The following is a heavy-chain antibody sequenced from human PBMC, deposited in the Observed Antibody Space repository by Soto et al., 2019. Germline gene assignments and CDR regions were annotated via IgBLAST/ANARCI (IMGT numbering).Heavy chain of an antibody. Sequence: GGSLRLSCAASGFTFSMYWMRWVRQVPGKGPEWVSRINDDGISTNYADSVKGRFTISRDNAKNTLYLQMNALRVEDTAVYYCTRGPRSTSTGTGAFWGQGTLVTVSS. CDR3: TRGPRSTSTGTGAF. V-gene: IGHV3-74*01. CDR2: INDDGIST. CDR1: GFTFSMYW. D-gene: IGHD1-1*01. J-gene: IGHJ4*02.